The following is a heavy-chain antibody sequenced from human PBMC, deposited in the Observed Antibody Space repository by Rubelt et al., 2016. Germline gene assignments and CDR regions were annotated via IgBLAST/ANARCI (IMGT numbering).Heavy chain of an antibody. CDR1: GGSFSGYY. CDR3: ARGPDANYYDSSGYPI. V-gene: IGHV4-34*01. Sequence: QVQLQQWGAGLLKPSETLSLTCAVYGGSFSGYYWSWIRQPPGKGLEWIGEINHSGSTNYNPSLKSRVTISVDTSKNQFSLKLSSVTAADTAVYYCARGPDANYYDSSGYPIWGQGTMVTVSS. D-gene: IGHD3-22*01. CDR2: INHSGST. J-gene: IGHJ3*02.